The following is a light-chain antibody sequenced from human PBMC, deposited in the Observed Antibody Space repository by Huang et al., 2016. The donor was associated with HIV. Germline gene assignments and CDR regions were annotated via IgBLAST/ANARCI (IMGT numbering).Light chain of an antibody. CDR3: QQSFTTPGT. CDR1: QTISSY. V-gene: IGKV1-39*01. J-gene: IGKJ5*01. Sequence: DIQMTQSPSSLSASVGDRVTITCRASQTISSYLNWYQQTPGRAPTLLIYAASTLQSGVPSRFFGSGSGTVFTLIISNLQPEDFGTYFCQQSFTTPGTFGQGTRLDIK. CDR2: AAS.